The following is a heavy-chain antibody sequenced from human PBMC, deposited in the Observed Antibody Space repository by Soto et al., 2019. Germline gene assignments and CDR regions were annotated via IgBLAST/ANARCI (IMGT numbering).Heavy chain of an antibody. CDR3: ARHPERIAEIWWFDP. CDR2: ISSSSSTI. Sequence: EVQLVESGGGLVQPGGSLRLSCAASGFTFSSYSMNWVRQAPGKGLEWASYISSSSSTIYYADSVKGRFTISRDNAKNSLYLQMNSLRAEDTAVYYCARHPERIAEIWWFDPWGQGTLVTVSS. CDR1: GFTFSSYS. D-gene: IGHD6-13*01. V-gene: IGHV3-48*01. J-gene: IGHJ5*02.